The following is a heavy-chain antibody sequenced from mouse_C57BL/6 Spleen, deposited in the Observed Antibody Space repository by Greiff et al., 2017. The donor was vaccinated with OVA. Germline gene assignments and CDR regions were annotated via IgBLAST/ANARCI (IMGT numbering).Heavy chain of an antibody. D-gene: IGHD2-12*01. Sequence: VQLVESGAELVKPGASVKLSCKASGYTFTEYTIHWVKQRSGQGLEWIGWFYPGSGSIKYNEKFKDKATLTADKSSSTVYMELSRLTSEDSAVYFCARHEERAYYTGYFDYWGQGTTLTVSS. CDR2: FYPGSGSI. CDR1: GYTFTEYT. CDR3: ARHEERAYYTGYFDY. V-gene: IGHV1-62-2*01. J-gene: IGHJ2*01.